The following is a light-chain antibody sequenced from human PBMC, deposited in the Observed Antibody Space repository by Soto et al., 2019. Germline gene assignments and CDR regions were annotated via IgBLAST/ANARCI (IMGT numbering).Light chain of an antibody. CDR1: QTVGNNY. V-gene: IGKV3-20*01. J-gene: IGKJ4*01. CDR2: GAS. Sequence: IVLTQSPGTLSLSPGERATLSCRASQTVGNNYLAWYQQKPGQTPRLLIYGASNRATGIPDRISGSGSGTDFTLFISRLEPEDFAVYYCQQYASSPLTFGGGTKVEIK. CDR3: QQYASSPLT.